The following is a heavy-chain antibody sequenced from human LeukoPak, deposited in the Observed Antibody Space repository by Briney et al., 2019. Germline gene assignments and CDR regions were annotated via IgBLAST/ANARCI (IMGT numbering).Heavy chain of an antibody. J-gene: IGHJ4*02. Sequence: PSETLSLTCTVSGYSISSGYYWGWIRQPPGKGLEWIGSIYHSGSTYYNPSLKSRVTISVDTSKNQFSLKLSSVTAADTAVYYCARGGPNSGYDPPIDYWGQGTLVTVSS. V-gene: IGHV4-38-2*02. CDR3: ARGGPNSGYDPPIDY. CDR1: GYSISSGYY. D-gene: IGHD5-12*01. CDR2: IYHSGST.